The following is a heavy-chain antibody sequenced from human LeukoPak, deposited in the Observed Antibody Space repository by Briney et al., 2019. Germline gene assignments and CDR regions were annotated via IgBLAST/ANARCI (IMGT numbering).Heavy chain of an antibody. CDR2: ISGSGGST. CDR1: GFTFSSYA. CDR3: AKDPKGYRITGMGY. Sequence: GGSLRLSCAASGFTFSSYAMSWVRQAPGKGLEWVSAISGSGGSTYYADSVKGRFTISRDNSKNTLYLQMNSLRAEDTAVYYCAKDPKGYRITGMGYWGQGTLVTVSS. J-gene: IGHJ4*02. V-gene: IGHV3-23*01. D-gene: IGHD1-20*01.